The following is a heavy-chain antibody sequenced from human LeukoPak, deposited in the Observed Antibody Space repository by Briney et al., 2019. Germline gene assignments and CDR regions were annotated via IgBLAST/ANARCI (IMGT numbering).Heavy chain of an antibody. J-gene: IGHJ6*03. V-gene: IGHV3-7*01. Sequence: GGSLRLSCAASGFIVSTNYVSWVRQAPGKGLEWVANIKQDGSEKYYVDSVKGRFTISRDNAKNSLYLQMNSLRAEDTAVYYCARDNDCSGGSCYLYYYYYMDVWGKGTTVTISS. D-gene: IGHD2-15*01. CDR2: IKQDGSEK. CDR1: GFIVSTNY. CDR3: ARDNDCSGGSCYLYYYYYMDV.